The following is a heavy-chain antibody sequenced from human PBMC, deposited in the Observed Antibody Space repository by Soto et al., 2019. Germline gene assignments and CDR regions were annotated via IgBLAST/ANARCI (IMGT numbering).Heavy chain of an antibody. J-gene: IGHJ5*02. D-gene: IGHD1-20*01. CDR3: ARVGGINWFDP. Sequence: SETLSLTSTVSGGSISSGSYYWDWIRQHPGKGLEWIGYIYYSGSTYYNPSLKSRVTISVDTSKNQFSLKPSSVTAADTAVYYCARVGGINWFDPWGQGTLVTVSS. CDR1: GGSISSGSYY. V-gene: IGHV4-31*03. CDR2: IYYSGST.